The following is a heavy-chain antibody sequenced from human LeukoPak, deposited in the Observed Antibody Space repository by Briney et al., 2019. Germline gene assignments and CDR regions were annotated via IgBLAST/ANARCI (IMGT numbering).Heavy chain of an antibody. Sequence: GGSLRLSCAASGFTFSSYGMTWVRQAPGKGLEWVSYISSSSSTIYYADSVKGRFTISRDNSKNTLYLQMNSLRAEDTAVYYCAKVSGYSSGWWGQGTLVTVSS. J-gene: IGHJ4*02. CDR3: AKVSGYSSGW. D-gene: IGHD6-19*01. CDR1: GFTFSSYG. CDR2: ISSSSSTI. V-gene: IGHV3-48*01.